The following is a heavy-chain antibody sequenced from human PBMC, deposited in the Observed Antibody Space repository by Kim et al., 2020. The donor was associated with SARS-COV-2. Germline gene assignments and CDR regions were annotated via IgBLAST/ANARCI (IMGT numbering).Heavy chain of an antibody. CDR1: GFTFNNYW. V-gene: IGHV3-7*05. CDR2: IKQDGSEK. J-gene: IGHJ6*02. D-gene: IGHD1-20*01. Sequence: GGSLRLSCETSGFTFNNYWMTWVRQAPGKGLEWVANIKQDGSEKSYVDSVKGRFTISRDNAKNSLYLQMNSLRAEDTAVYYCARPGGITGTILDYYYGMDVWGQGTTVTVSS. CDR3: ARPGGITGTILDYYYGMDV.